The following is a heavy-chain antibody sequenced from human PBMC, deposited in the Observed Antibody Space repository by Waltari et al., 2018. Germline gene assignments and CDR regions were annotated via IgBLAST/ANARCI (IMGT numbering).Heavy chain of an antibody. Sequence: QVQLQQWGAGLLKPSETLSLTCAVYGETFRGYYWTWTRHSPGKGLEWIGEIHPSGNIHYNPSLKSRLSISGDASKIQFSLKLNSMTAADTAVYYCSRGTDAYKSGNYWGQGTLVSVSS. V-gene: IGHV4-34*01. D-gene: IGHD3-10*01. CDR3: SRGTDAYKSGNY. CDR1: GETFRGYY. J-gene: IGHJ4*02. CDR2: IHPSGNI.